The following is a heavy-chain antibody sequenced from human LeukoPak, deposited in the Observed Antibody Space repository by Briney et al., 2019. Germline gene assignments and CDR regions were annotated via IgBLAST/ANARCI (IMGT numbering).Heavy chain of an antibody. Sequence: PGGSLRLSCAASGFTFSSYAMSWVRQAPGKGLEWVSAISGSGGSTYYADSVKGRFTISRDNSKNTLYLQMNSLRAEDTAVYYCAKGPPLRLGELSLFHFDYWGPGTLVTVSS. CDR2: ISGSGGST. D-gene: IGHD3-16*02. CDR1: GFTFSSYA. J-gene: IGHJ4*02. CDR3: AKGPPLRLGELSLFHFDY. V-gene: IGHV3-23*01.